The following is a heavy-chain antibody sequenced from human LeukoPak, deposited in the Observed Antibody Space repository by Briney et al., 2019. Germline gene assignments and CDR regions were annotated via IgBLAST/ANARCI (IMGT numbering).Heavy chain of an antibody. CDR2: IKQDGSEK. Sequence: GGSLRLSCAASGFTFSSYWMSWVRQAPGKGLEWVANIKQDGSEKYYVDSVKGRFTISRDNAKNSLYLQMNSLRAEDTAVYYCARGGGYSGSWYRGRFDYWGQGTLVTVSS. D-gene: IGHD6-13*01. V-gene: IGHV3-7*01. CDR3: ARGGGYSGSWYRGRFDY. J-gene: IGHJ4*02. CDR1: GFTFSSYW.